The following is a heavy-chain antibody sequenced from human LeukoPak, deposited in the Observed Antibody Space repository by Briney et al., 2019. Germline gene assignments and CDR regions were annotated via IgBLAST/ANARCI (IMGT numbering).Heavy chain of an antibody. V-gene: IGHV1-18*04. D-gene: IGHD2-15*01. J-gene: IGHJ5*02. Sequence: ASVKVSCKASGYTFTSYGISWVRQAPGQGLEWMGWISAYNGNTNYAQKLRGRVTMTTDTSTSTAYMELRSLRSDDTAVYYCARSRLRGDWFDPWGQGTLVTVSS. CDR2: ISAYNGNT. CDR1: GYTFTSYG. CDR3: ARSRLRGDWFDP.